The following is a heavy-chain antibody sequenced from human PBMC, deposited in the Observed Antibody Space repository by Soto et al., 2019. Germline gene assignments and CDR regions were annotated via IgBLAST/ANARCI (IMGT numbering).Heavy chain of an antibody. CDR3: ARGEDAFVYYSLGG. D-gene: IGHD4-4*01. V-gene: IGHV4-59*01. Sequence: SETLSLTCTVSGSFITSSYRSLLRRSPGKGLEWLAYIYDTGISGYTPSTRYNPSLQRRVTMSVDTSKSLFSLNLTSVTAADTAVHYWARGEDAFVYYSLGGRGGGIRVTV. J-gene: IGHJ3*01. CDR2: IYDTGISGYTPST. CDR1: GSFITSSY.